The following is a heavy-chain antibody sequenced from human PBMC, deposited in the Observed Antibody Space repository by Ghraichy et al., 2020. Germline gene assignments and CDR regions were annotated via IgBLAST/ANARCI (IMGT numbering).Heavy chain of an antibody. CDR2: ISAYNGNT. V-gene: IGHV1-18*01. Sequence: ASVKVSCKASGYTFTSYGISWVRQAPGQGLEWMGWISAYNGNTNYAQKLQGRVTMTTDTSTSTAYMELRSLRSDDTAVYYCARAGASGSYYVPFDYWGQGTLVTVSS. D-gene: IGHD1-26*01. CDR3: ARAGASGSYYVPFDY. CDR1: GYTFTSYG. J-gene: IGHJ4*02.